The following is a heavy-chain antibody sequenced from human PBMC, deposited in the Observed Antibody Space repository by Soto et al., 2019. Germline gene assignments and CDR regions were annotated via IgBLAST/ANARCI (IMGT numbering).Heavy chain of an antibody. V-gene: IGHV3-53*01. CDR3: ARDSGAYGGHLDD. CDR2: MYSGGTT. D-gene: IGHD4-17*01. CDR1: GFTVSDSY. Sequence: EAQLVESGGGLIQPGGSLTLSCAASGFTVSDSYMIWVRQAPGKGLEWVALMYSGGTTYFADPVKGRFALSRDSSKNTLCLQLNSLRVDDTAVYFCARDSGAYGGHLDDWGQGTVVTVSS. J-gene: IGHJ4*02.